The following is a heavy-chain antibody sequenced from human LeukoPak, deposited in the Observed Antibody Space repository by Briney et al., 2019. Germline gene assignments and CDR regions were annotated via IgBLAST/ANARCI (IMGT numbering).Heavy chain of an antibody. V-gene: IGHV1-69*04. J-gene: IGHJ4*02. CDR1: GYAFTGYY. CDR3: AREGVRWNDGLYYFDY. CDR2: IIPILGIA. D-gene: IGHD1-1*01. Sequence: ASVKVSCKASGYAFTGYYIHWVRQAPGQGLEWMGRIIPILGIANYAQKFQGRVTITADKSTSTAYMELSSLRSEDTAVYYCAREGVRWNDGLYYFDYWGQGTLVTVSS.